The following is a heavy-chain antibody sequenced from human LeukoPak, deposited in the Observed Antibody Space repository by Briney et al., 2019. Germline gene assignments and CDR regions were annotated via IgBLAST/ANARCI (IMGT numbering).Heavy chain of an antibody. CDR1: GYSFTSYW. CDR3: ARPGGTGWYYFDY. V-gene: IGHV5-51*01. Sequence: GESLKISCKGSGYSFTSYWIGWVRQVPGKGPEWMGIINPGDSETRYSPSFQGQVTISADKSISTAYLQWSSLKASDTAMYYCARPGGTGWYYFDYWGQGTLVTVSS. D-gene: IGHD6-19*01. CDR2: INPGDSET. J-gene: IGHJ4*02.